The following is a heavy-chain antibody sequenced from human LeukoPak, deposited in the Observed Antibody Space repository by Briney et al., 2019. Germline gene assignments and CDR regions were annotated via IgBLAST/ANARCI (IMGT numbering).Heavy chain of an antibody. D-gene: IGHD4/OR15-4a*01. CDR3: AKGFGLTMTPAFDI. Sequence: LPGGSLRLSCAASGFTFDDYAMHWVRQAPGKGLEWVSGISWNSGSIGYADSVKGRFTISRDNAKNSLYLQMNSLRAEDMALYYCAKGFGLTMTPAFDIWGQGTMVTVSS. J-gene: IGHJ3*02. CDR1: GFTFDDYA. CDR2: ISWNSGSI. V-gene: IGHV3-9*03.